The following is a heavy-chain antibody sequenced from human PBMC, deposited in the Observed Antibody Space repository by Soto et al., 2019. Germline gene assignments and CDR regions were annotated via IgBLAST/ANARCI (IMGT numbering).Heavy chain of an antibody. CDR2: IIPMLGIT. D-gene: IGHD2-2*01. CDR1: GDTFTTHT. V-gene: IGHV1-69*08. J-gene: IGHJ6*03. CDR3: ARDQPCSVATCFGYVDI. Sequence: QVQLVQSGAEVKKPGSSVKVSCQASGDTFTTHTITWVRQAPAQGLEWVGRIIPMLGITNYAQKFQGRVTITADKSTSPAYTELRTLTSADTALYWCARDQPCSVATCFGYVDIWGGGTTVTVSS.